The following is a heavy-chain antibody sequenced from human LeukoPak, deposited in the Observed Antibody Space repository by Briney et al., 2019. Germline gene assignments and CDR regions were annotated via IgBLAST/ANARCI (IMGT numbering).Heavy chain of an antibody. Sequence: EASVKVSCKASGYTFTGYYMRWVRQAPGQGLEWMGWINPNSGGTNYAQKFQGRVTMTRDTSISTAYMELSRLRSDDTAVYYCAREKQQLFRYYYYYGMDVWGQGTTVTVSS. CDR3: AREKQQLFRYYYYYGMDV. CDR1: GYTFTGYY. CDR2: INPNSGGT. V-gene: IGHV1-2*02. J-gene: IGHJ6*02. D-gene: IGHD6-13*01.